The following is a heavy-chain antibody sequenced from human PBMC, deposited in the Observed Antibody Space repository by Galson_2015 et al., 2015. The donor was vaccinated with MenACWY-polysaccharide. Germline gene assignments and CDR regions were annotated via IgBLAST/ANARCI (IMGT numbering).Heavy chain of an antibody. D-gene: IGHD3-22*01. CDR3: AKERSVTKIVVVRGTDSFNM. CDR1: GYIFTDYY. CDR2: VNPNNGDT. Sequence: SVKVSCKASGYIFTDYYIHWLRQAPGQGPEWLGWVNPNNGDTNFAQKFQGRVIMTRDTSINTAYMELRRLRSDDTAVYYCAKERSVTKIVVVRGTDSFNMWGQGTMVTVS. V-gene: IGHV1-2*02. J-gene: IGHJ3*02.